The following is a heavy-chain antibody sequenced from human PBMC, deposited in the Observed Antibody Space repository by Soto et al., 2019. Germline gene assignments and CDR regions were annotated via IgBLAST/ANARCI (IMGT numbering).Heavy chain of an antibody. CDR1: GVSITTNGYS. J-gene: IGHJ4*02. Sequence: PSETLSLTCAVSGVSITTNGYSWGWIRQPPGKGLEWIGYIYPSGTIFYNPSLNSRVTIPADTSNNQFSLKLTSVTAADTAVYFCATYTAFAKYYFDYWGRGTLVTVSS. CDR3: ATYTAFAKYYFDY. D-gene: IGHD3-16*01. V-gene: IGHV4-30-2*01. CDR2: IYPSGTI.